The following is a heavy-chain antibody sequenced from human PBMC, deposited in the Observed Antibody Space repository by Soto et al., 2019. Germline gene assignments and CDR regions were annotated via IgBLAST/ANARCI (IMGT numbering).Heavy chain of an antibody. CDR1: GGTFSSYT. CDR3: ARFRSKGYCSSTSCYGYAFDI. CDR2: IIPILGIA. D-gene: IGHD2-2*01. V-gene: IGHV1-69*02. J-gene: IGHJ3*02. Sequence: SVKVSCKASGGTFSSYTISWVRQAPGQGLEWMGRIIPILGIANYAQKFQGRVTITADKSTSTAYMELSSLRSEDTAVYYCARFRSKGYCSSTSCYGYAFDIWGQGTMVTVSS.